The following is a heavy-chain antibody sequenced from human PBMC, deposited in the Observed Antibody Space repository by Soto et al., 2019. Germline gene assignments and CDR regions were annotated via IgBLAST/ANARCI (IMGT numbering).Heavy chain of an antibody. CDR3: AKGGRQWLVTSDFNY. D-gene: IGHD6-19*01. Sequence: GGSLRLSCAASGFTFSSCAMGWVRQAPGKGLEWVSDIIDSGGSTYYADSVKGRFTISRDNSKSTLYLQMNSLRAEDTALYYCAKGGRQWLVTSDFNYWGQGALVTVSS. CDR2: IIDSGGST. V-gene: IGHV3-23*01. CDR1: GFTFSSCA. J-gene: IGHJ4*02.